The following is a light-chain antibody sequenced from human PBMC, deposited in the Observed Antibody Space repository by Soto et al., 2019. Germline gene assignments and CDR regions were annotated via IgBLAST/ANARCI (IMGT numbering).Light chain of an antibody. CDR1: QGISTY. J-gene: IGKJ1*01. Sequence: DIQLTQSPSFLSASLGDRVTMTCRASQGISTYLAWYQQKPGKAPKLLIYAASTLQSGVPSRFSGSGSGTEFALAISSLQPEDFATYYCQQLITYPQTFGQGTKVDIK. CDR3: QQLITYPQT. CDR2: AAS. V-gene: IGKV1-9*01.